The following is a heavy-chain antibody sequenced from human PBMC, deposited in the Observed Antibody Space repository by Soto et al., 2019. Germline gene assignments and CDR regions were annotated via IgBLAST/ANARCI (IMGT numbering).Heavy chain of an antibody. J-gene: IGHJ6*02. V-gene: IGHV5-51*01. D-gene: IGHD6-19*01. CDR2: IYPGDSDT. CDR1: GYSFTSYW. CDR3: ARRASGWHEEYYYYGMDV. Sequence: GESLKISCKGSGYSFTSYWIGWVRQMPGKGLEWMGIIYPGDSDTRYSPSFQGQVTISADKSISTAYLQWSSLKASDTAMYYCARRASGWHEEYYYYGMDVWGQGTTVTVSS.